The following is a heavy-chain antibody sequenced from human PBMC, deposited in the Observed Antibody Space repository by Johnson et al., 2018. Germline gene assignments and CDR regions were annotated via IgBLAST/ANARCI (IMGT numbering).Heavy chain of an antibody. CDR1: GFTFSNYG. J-gene: IGHJ3*02. CDR3: ARDRRYSSSSRAFDI. D-gene: IGHD6-6*01. V-gene: IGHV3-33*01. CDR2: IWFDGRHK. Sequence: QVQLVQSGGGVVQPGRSLRLSCTSSGFTFSNYGIHWVRQAPGKGLEWVAIIWFDGRHKYYADSVKGRFTISRDDSKNTVYLQMNSRTAEDTAVYYCARDRRYSSSSRAFDIWGQGTMVTVSS.